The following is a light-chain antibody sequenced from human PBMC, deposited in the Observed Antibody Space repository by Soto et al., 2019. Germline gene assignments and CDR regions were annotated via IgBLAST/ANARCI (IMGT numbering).Light chain of an antibody. J-gene: IGKJ5*01. CDR1: QSISSY. CDR3: QQSYATPYT. V-gene: IGKV1-39*01. Sequence: DIQMTQSPSSLSASVGDRVTITCRASQSISSYLNWYQQKPGKAPKLLIYAAFSLQSGVPSRFSGSGSATDFTLTISSLQPEDFATYFCQQSYATPYTFGQGTRLEI. CDR2: AAF.